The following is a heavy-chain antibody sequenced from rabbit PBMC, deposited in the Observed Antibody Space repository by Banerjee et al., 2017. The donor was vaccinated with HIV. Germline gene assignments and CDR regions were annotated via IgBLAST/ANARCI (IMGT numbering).Heavy chain of an antibody. CDR1: GFDFTNFYV. Sequence: QEQLEESGGDLVKPEGSLTLTCKASGFDFTNFYVMCWVRQAPGKGLEWIACIHSADGTYYASWAKGRFTISKTSSTTVTLQMTSLTAADTATYFCAREGGYSLNLWGPGTLVTVS. J-gene: IGHJ4*01. D-gene: IGHD1-1*01. V-gene: IGHV1S45*01. CDR3: AREGGYSLNL. CDR2: IHSADGT.